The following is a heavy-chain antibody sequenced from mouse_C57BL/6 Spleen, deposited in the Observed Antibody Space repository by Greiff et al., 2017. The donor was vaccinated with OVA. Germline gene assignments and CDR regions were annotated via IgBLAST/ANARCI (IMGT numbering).Heavy chain of an antibody. CDR2: IWSGGST. CDR1: GFSLTSYG. Sequence: VQLLQSGPGLVQPSQSLSITCTASGFSLTSYGVHWVRQSPGTGLEWMGVIWSGGSTEYNATFISRLSISKDNSKSKVFFKMNSLQADDTTIYYCGGLGGSSDWYFDVWGTGTTVTVSS. V-gene: IGHV2-2*01. D-gene: IGHD1-1*01. J-gene: IGHJ1*03. CDR3: GGLGGSSDWYFDV.